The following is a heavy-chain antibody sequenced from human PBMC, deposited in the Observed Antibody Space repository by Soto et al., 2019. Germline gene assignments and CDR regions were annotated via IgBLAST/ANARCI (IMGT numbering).Heavy chain of an antibody. Sequence: SVKVSCKASGGTFSSYAISWVRQAPGQGLEWMGGIIPIFGTANNAQNFQGRVTITADESTSTAYMELSSLRSEDTALYYCARKTPGSSGIDYWGQGTLVTVSA. CDR1: GGTFSSYA. J-gene: IGHJ4*02. D-gene: IGHD3-10*01. V-gene: IGHV1-69*13. CDR3: ARKTPGSSGIDY. CDR2: IIPIFGTA.